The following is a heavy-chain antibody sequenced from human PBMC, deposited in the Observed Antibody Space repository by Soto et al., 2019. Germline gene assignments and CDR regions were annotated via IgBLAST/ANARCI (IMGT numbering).Heavy chain of an antibody. V-gene: IGHV1-2*02. J-gene: IGHJ4*02. D-gene: IGHD3-3*01. CDR2: INPNSGGT. CDR3: ARGNGIDFWSGYYSI. CDR1: GYTFTGYY. Sequence: GASVKVSCKASGYTFTGYYMHWVRQAPGQGLEWMGWINPNSGGTNYAQKFQGRVTMTRDTSISTAYMELSRLRSDDTAVYYCARGNGIDFWSGYYSIWGQGTPVPVYS.